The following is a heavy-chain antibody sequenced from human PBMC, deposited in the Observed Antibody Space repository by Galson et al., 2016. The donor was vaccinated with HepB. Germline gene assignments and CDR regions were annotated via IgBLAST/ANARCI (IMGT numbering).Heavy chain of an antibody. J-gene: IGHJ4*02. CDR3: AREAAPGDDYSLAY. CDR2: IGPNSGGT. D-gene: IGHD4-11*01. Sequence: VKVSCKASKYTFTVYYIHWVRQAPGQGLEWMGWIGPNSGGTNYAQKFQGRVTMTGDTSITTAYMELSSLRSDDTAVYYCAREAAPGDDYSLAYWGQGTLVTVSS. CDR1: KYTFTVYY. V-gene: IGHV1-2*02.